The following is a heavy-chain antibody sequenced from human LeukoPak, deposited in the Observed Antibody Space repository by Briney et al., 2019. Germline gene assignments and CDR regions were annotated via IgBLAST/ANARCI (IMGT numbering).Heavy chain of an antibody. V-gene: IGHV3-48*01. CDR1: GFTFSPYA. CDR2: INTGSTTI. Sequence: GGGLRLSCAASGFTFSPYAMHWFRQPPGKGLEWVSYINTGSTTIYYADSVKGRFTISRDNAKNSVYLHLNSLRAEDTAVYYCARDSSVCEFDVWGQGTLVTVS. J-gene: IGHJ3*01. CDR3: ARDSSVCEFDV. D-gene: IGHD6-6*01.